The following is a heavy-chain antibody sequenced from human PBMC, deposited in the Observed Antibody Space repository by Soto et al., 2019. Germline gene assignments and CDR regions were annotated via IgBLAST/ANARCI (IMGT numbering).Heavy chain of an antibody. CDR3: ARVFPGPPFDY. J-gene: IGHJ4*02. V-gene: IGHV1-18*01. CDR1: GYTFTNFG. D-gene: IGHD2-21*01. CDR2: ISAYNGNT. Sequence: ASVKVSCKASGYTFTNFGISWVRQAPGQGLEWMGWISAYNGNTNYAQKFQGRVTMTTDTSTSTAYMELRSLRSDDTAVYYCARVFPGPPFDYWGQGTLVTVSS.